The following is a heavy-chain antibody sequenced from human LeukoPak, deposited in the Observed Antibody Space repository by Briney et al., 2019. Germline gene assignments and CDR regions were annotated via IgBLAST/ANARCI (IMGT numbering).Heavy chain of an antibody. Sequence: ASVTVSCKASGYTFTSYGSSWVRQAPAPRLEWTGWVSAYNGNTKYAQKLQGRVTITTDTSTSTASMGLRSLRCDGTATCYGATGDGDYDFDYWGQGTLVTVSS. CDR1: GYTFTSYG. D-gene: IGHD4-17*01. V-gene: IGHV1-18*01. CDR3: ATGDGDYDFDY. J-gene: IGHJ4*02. CDR2: VSAYNGNT.